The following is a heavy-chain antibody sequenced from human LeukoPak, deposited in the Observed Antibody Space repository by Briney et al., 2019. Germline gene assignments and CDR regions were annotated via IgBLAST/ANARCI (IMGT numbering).Heavy chain of an antibody. CDR2: ISGSGGST. Sequence: GGSLRLSCAASGFTFSSYAMSWVRQAPGKGLEWVSAISGSGGSTYYADSVKGRFTISRDNSKNTLYPQMNSLRAEDTAVYYCAKDSYDFWSGYYPIDYWGQGTLVTVSS. CDR1: GFTFSSYA. V-gene: IGHV3-23*01. D-gene: IGHD3-3*01. J-gene: IGHJ4*02. CDR3: AKDSYDFWSGYYPIDY.